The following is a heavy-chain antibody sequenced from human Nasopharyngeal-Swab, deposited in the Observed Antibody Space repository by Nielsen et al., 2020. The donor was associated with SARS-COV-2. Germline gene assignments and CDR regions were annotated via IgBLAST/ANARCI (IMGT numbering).Heavy chain of an antibody. J-gene: IGHJ4*02. V-gene: IGHV4-59*01. CDR3: ATYFVGRGGRGY. CDR1: GGSISDDH. CDR2: TYDSGAI. D-gene: IGHD3-9*01. Sequence: GSLRLSCTVSGGSISDDHWSWIRQPPGKGLEWIGHTYDSGAINYNPSLKSRLTLSLDTSKSHFSLKLSSVTAADTAVYYCATYFVGRGGRGYWGQGTLVTVSS.